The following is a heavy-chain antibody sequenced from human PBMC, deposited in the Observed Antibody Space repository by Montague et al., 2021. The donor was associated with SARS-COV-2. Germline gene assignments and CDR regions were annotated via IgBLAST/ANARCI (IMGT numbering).Heavy chain of an antibody. Sequence: TLSLTCTVSGGSISTSSYYWTWIRQPAGKGLEWIGRIYASGNINYNPSLKSRVTMSVDTSKNQFSLNLSSVTAADTAVYYCASQEGVVVPAAQEDYYYYGMGVWAKGPRAPSP. V-gene: IGHV4-61*02. CDR1: GGSISTSSYY. J-gene: IGHJ6*02. CDR3: ASQEGVVVPAAQEDYYYYGMGV. D-gene: IGHD2-2*01. CDR2: IYASGNI.